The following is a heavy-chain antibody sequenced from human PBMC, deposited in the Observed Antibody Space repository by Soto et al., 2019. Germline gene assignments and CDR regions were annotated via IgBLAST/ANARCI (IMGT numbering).Heavy chain of an antibody. CDR1: GGSFSGYY. V-gene: IGHV4-34*01. J-gene: IGHJ4*02. D-gene: IGHD2-15*01. CDR2: INHSGST. CDR3: ARAPWVVVVAAQYYFDY. Sequence: LSLTCAVYGGSFSGYYWSWIRQPPGKGLEWIGEINHSGSTNYNPSLKSRVTISVDTSKNQFSLKLSSVTAADTAVYYCARAPWVVVVAAQYYFDYWGQGTLVTVSS.